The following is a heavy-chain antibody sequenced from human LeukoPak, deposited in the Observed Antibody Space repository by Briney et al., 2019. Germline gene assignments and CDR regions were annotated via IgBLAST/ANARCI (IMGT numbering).Heavy chain of an antibody. CDR2: IYHSGST. J-gene: IGHJ4*02. D-gene: IGHD4-17*01. CDR1: GLSFSSYG. Sequence: LRLSCAASGLSFSSYGMSWIRQPPGKGLEWIGYIYHSGSTYYNPSLKSRVTISVDRSKNQFSLKLSSVTAADTAVYYCARGVDGDPLDYWGQGTLVTVSS. CDR3: ARGVDGDPLDY. V-gene: IGHV4-30-2*01.